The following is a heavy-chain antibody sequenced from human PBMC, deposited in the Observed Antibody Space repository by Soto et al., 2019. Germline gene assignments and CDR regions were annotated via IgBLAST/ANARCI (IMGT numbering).Heavy chain of an antibody. CDR2: ISYDVSSI. Sequence: GGSLRLSCEASGFTFRSFAMHWVRQAPGKGLEWVAVISYDVSSIYYADSVKGRFIVSRDNSKNTLYLQMNSLRVDDTAVYYCAREFTIEVVTVTLGYFQHWGQGTLVTVSS. CDR1: GFTFRSFA. CDR3: AREFTIEVVTVTLGYFQH. V-gene: IGHV3-30-3*01. J-gene: IGHJ1*01. D-gene: IGHD2-21*02.